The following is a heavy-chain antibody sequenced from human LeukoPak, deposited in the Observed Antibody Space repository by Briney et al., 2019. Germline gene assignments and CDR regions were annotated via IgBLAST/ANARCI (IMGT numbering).Heavy chain of an antibody. V-gene: IGHV4-59*01. CDR1: GGSISSYY. CDR2: IYYSGST. J-gene: IGHJ4*02. D-gene: IGHD3-16*02. CDR3: ARVNRGIYDYVWGSYRHYFDY. Sequence: SETLSLTCTVSGGSISSYYWSWIRQPPGKGLEWIGYIYYSGSTNYNPSLKSRVTISVDTSKNQFSLKLSSVTAADTAVYYCARVNRGIYDYVWGSYRHYFDYWGQGTLVTVSS.